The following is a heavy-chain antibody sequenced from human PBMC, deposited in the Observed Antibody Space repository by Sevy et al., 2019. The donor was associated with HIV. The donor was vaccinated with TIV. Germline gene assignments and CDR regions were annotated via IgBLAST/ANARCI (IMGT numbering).Heavy chain of an antibody. D-gene: IGHD6-19*01. CDR2: IIPILVTV. V-gene: IGHV1-69*13. CDR1: GGTFSSYG. CDR3: ARGGGNGWYYFDY. Sequence: ASVKVSCKASGGTFSSYGISWERQAPGRGLEWMGGIIPILVTVNYAQKFQGRVTITADESTKTAYMELSSLRSEDTAVYYCARGGGNGWYYFDYWGQETLVTVSS. J-gene: IGHJ4*02.